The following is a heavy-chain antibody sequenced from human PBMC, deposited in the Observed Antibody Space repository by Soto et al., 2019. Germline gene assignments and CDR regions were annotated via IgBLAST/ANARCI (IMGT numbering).Heavy chain of an antibody. Sequence: GSLRLSCAASGFTFSSYGMHWVRQAPGKGLEWVAVISYDGSNKYYADSVKGRFTISRDNSKNTLYLQMNSLRAEDTAVYYCAKAFDFSYYYGMDVWGQGTTVTVSS. V-gene: IGHV3-30*18. J-gene: IGHJ6*02. CDR2: ISYDGSNK. CDR1: GFTFSSYG. CDR3: AKAFDFSYYYGMDV.